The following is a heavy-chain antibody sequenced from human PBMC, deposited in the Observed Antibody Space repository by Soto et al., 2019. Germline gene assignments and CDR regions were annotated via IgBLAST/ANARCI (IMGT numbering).Heavy chain of an antibody. CDR1: GYTFINYY. D-gene: IGHD6-13*01. V-gene: IGHV1-46*01. J-gene: IGHJ4*02. Sequence: ASVKVSCKASGYTFINYYMHWVRQAPGQGLEWMGIINPGGVSTTYALKFHGRVTMTSDTSTSTVYMELSNLKSEDTAVYYCASGLITAAGTPLSHWGQRTLVTVSS. CDR2: INPGGVST. CDR3: ASGLITAAGTPLSH.